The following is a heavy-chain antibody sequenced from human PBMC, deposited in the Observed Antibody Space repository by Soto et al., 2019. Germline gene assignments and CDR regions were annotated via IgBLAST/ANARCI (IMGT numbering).Heavy chain of an antibody. CDR3: ARVVHWGDLTTVTNYYYGMDV. Sequence: ASVKVSCKASGGTFSSYAISWVRQAPGQGLEWMGGIIPIFGTANYAQKFQGRVTITADESTSTAYMELSSLRSEDTAVYYCARVVHWGDLTTVTNYYYGMDVWGQGTTVTVSS. V-gene: IGHV1-69*13. CDR2: IIPIFGTA. CDR1: GGTFSSYA. J-gene: IGHJ6*02. D-gene: IGHD4-4*01.